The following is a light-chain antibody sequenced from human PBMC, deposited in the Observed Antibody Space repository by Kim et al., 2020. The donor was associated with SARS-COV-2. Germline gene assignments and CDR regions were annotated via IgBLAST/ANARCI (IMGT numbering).Light chain of an antibody. V-gene: IGLV3-21*04. Sequence: PGETARITCGGNNIGSKSVHWYQQKPGQAPVLVIYYDSDRPSGIPERFSGSNSGNTATLTISRVEAGDEADYYCQVWDSSSDHPVFGGGTKLTVL. J-gene: IGLJ3*02. CDR1: NIGSKS. CDR2: YDS. CDR3: QVWDSSSDHPV.